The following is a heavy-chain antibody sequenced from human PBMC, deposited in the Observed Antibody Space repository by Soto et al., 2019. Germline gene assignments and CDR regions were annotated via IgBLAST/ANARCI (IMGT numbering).Heavy chain of an antibody. CDR3: ATDLFYYSYAMDV. V-gene: IGHV1-24*01. Sequence: ASVKVSCKLSGYTLTELSMHWVRQAPGNGLEWMGGLDPQDGETNYAQKFQGRVTMTEDTSTDTAYMELSSLRSEDTAVYYCATDLFYYSYAMDVWGQGTTVTVS. CDR2: LDPQDGET. CDR1: GYTLTELS. J-gene: IGHJ6*02.